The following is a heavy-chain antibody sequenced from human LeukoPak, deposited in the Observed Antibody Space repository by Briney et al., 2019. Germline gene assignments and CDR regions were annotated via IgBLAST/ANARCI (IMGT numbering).Heavy chain of an antibody. Sequence: SETLSLTCTVSGGSISSGGYYWSWIRQHPGKGLEWIGYIYYSGSTYYNPSLKSRVTISVDTSKNQFSLKLSSVTAADTAVYYCARMGRATVTPWGWLDPWGQGTLVTVSS. V-gene: IGHV4-31*03. CDR2: IYYSGST. CDR3: ARMGRATVTPWGWLDP. J-gene: IGHJ5*02. D-gene: IGHD4-17*01. CDR1: GGSISSGGYY.